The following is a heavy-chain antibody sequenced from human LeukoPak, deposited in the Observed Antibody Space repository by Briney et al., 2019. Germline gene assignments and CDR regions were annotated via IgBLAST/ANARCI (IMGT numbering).Heavy chain of an antibody. CDR1: GFTFSSYW. J-gene: IGHJ4*02. CDR3: ARVEYSNNWYSLDY. Sequence: GGSLRLSCAASGFTFSSYWMSWVRQAPGKGLEWVANIKQDGSEKYYVDSVKGRFTISRDNAKNSLYLQMNSLRAEDTAVYYCARVEYSNNWYSLDYWGQGTLVTVSS. CDR2: IKQDGSEK. D-gene: IGHD6-13*01. V-gene: IGHV3-7*01.